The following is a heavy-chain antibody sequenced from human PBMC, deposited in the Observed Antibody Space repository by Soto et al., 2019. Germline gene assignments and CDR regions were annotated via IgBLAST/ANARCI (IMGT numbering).Heavy chain of an antibody. CDR3: ARRGYSYYT. J-gene: IGHJ5*02. Sequence: GGSLRLSCAASGFTFSSYAMHWVRQAPGKGLEWVAVISYDGSNKYYADSVKGRFTISRDNSKNTLYLQMNSLRAEDTAVYYCARRGYSYYTWGQGTLVTVSS. CDR2: ISYDGSNK. CDR1: GFTFSSYA. D-gene: IGHD5-18*01. V-gene: IGHV3-30-3*01.